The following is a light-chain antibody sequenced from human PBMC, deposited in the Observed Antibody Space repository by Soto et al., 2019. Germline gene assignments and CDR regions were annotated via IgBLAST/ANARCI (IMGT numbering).Light chain of an antibody. Sequence: LVLTQTPLSSPVTLGQPASFSCRSGESLLHSDGNTYLSWLHQRPGQPPRLLIYQVSKRFSGVPDRISGSGAGTNFTLRISRVEAEDAGIYFCMQSSQLRTFGQGTKVEIK. CDR2: QVS. V-gene: IGKV2-24*01. CDR1: ESLLHSDGNTY. CDR3: MQSSQLRT. J-gene: IGKJ1*01.